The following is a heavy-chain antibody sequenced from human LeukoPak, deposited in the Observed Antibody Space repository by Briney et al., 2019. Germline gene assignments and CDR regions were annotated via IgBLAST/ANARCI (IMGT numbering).Heavy chain of an antibody. CDR2: IYRSGDT. CDR3: ARPSRGGNYYDSSGYYAIDY. V-gene: IGHV4-30-2*01. Sequence: PSETLSLTCTVSTGAMSRGGYYWSWIRQPPGQGLEWIGYIYRSGDTYYNPSLESRVTISLDRSVNQFSLRLSSVTAADTAVYYCARPSRGGNYYDSSGYYAIDYWGQGTLVTVSS. CDR1: TGAMSRGGYY. D-gene: IGHD3-22*01. J-gene: IGHJ4*02.